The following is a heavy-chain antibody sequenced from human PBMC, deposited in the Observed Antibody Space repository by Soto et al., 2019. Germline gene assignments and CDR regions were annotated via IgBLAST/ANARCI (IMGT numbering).Heavy chain of an antibody. V-gene: IGHV4-59*01. D-gene: IGHD1-7*01. CDR2: IYYDSGST. CDR3: ARRNYVGAFDI. J-gene: IGHJ3*02. CDR1: GGSISSYY. Sequence: SETLSLTCTVSGGSISSYYWSWIRQPPGKGLEWIGYIYYDSGSTNYNPSLKSRVTISADTPKNQFSLKLSSVTAADTAVFYCARRNYVGAFDIWGQGTMVTVSS.